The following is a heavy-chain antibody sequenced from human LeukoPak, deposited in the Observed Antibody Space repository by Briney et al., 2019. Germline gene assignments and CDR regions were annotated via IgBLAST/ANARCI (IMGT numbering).Heavy chain of an antibody. CDR1: GFTFSNAW. J-gene: IGHJ4*02. Sequence: GGSLRLSCAASGFTFSNAWMSWVRQAPGKGLEWVGRIKSKTDGGTTDYAAPVKGRFTISRDDSKNTLYLQMNSLKTEDTAVYYCTTGPDYGGNEVIDYWGQGTLVTVSS. V-gene: IGHV3-15*01. CDR2: IKSKTDGGTT. D-gene: IGHD4-23*01. CDR3: TTGPDYGGNEVIDY.